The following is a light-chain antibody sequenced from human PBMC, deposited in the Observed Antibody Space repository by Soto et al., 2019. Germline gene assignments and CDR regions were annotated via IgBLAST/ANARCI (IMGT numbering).Light chain of an antibody. CDR2: GAS. Sequence: EIVMTQSPATLSVSPGEKATLSCWASETVATNLAWYQQKPGQAPRLLVFGASSRVLGIPDRFSGSGSGTDFTLTISRLEPEDFAVYYCHHYGSSPLTFGQGTRLEIK. V-gene: IGKV3-20*01. CDR1: ETVATN. CDR3: HHYGSSPLT. J-gene: IGKJ5*01.